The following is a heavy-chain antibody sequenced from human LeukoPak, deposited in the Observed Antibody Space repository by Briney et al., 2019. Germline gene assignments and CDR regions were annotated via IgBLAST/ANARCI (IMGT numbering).Heavy chain of an antibody. CDR1: GASISGSGYY. V-gene: IGHV4-39*07. CDR3: ARRSGSLFDY. Sequence: SETLSLTCAVSGASISGSGYYWGWIRQPPGKGLEWIGTTYHSGNTYYNPSLKSRVTISVDTSKNQFSLKLSSVTAADTAVYYCARRSGSLFDYWGQGTLVTVSS. J-gene: IGHJ4*02. D-gene: IGHD3-10*01. CDR2: TYHSGNT.